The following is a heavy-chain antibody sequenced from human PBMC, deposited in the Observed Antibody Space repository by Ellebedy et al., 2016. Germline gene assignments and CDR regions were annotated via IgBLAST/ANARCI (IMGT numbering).Heavy chain of an antibody. CDR2: ISSSSNYI. D-gene: IGHD4-17*01. V-gene: IGHV3-21*06. J-gene: IGHJ4*02. CDR1: GFTFRTYY. CDR3: ARTAPKPSEYGAFIDF. Sequence: GESLKISCAASGFTFRTYYMNWVRQAPGKGLEWVASISSSSNYINYADSVKGRFTISRDNGGNLLFLQMNSLRAEDTAVYYCARTAPKPSEYGAFIDFWGQGTLVTVSS.